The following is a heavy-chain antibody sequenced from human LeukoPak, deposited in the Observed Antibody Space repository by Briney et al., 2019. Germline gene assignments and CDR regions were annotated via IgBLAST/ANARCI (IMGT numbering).Heavy chain of an antibody. D-gene: IGHD3-3*01. CDR3: VKEYRSRGFGAYFDY. CDR2: ISSDGSIK. J-gene: IGHJ4*02. V-gene: IGHV3-30*04. Sequence: GGSLRLSCAASGFTFSSYAMHWVRQAPGKGLEWVAVISSDGSIKVYADSVKGRFTLSRDNSINTVDLQMNSLRAEDTAVYYCVKEYRSRGFGAYFDYWGQGTLVTVSS. CDR1: GFTFSSYA.